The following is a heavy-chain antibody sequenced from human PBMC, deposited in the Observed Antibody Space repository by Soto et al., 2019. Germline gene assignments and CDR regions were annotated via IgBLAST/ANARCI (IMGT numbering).Heavy chain of an antibody. Sequence: QVQLVESGGGLVMPGESLRLSCAASGFTFSDYYMTWIRQAPGKGLEWVSYISSGGSSIYYADSVKGRFTISRDNAKNSLYLQMNSLRAEDTAMYYCASLAIGTIIRGAPDFWGQGTLVTVSS. J-gene: IGHJ4*02. CDR3: ASLAIGTIIRGAPDF. CDR2: ISSGGSSI. V-gene: IGHV3-11*01. D-gene: IGHD3-10*01. CDR1: GFTFSDYY.